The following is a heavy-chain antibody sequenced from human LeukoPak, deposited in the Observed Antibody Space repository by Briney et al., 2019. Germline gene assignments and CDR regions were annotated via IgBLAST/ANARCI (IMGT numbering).Heavy chain of an antibody. CDR2: IIPIFGTA. V-gene: IGHV1-69*05. CDR3: ARDAVAAPGDY. CDR1: GGTFSSYA. D-gene: IGHD6-19*01. Sequence: SVKVSCKASGGTFSSYAISWVRQAPGQGLEWMGGIIPIFGTANYAQKLQGRVTMTTDTSTSTAYMELRGLRSDDTAVYYCARDAVAAPGDYWGQGTLVTVSS. J-gene: IGHJ4*02.